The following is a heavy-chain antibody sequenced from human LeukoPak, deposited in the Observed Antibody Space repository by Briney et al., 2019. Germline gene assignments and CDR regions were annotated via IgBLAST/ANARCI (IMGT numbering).Heavy chain of an antibody. CDR1: GFTFSSCG. V-gene: IGHV3-21*01. D-gene: IGHD1-14*01. Sequence: GGSLRLSCAAYGFTFSSCGFNWVRQAPGKGLEWVSSIGPTGTDRYYADSVRGRFTISRDNAKNSMYLQMDSLRDEDTAVYYCATETIGRHYDYWGQGTLLTVSS. CDR3: ATETIGRHYDY. J-gene: IGHJ4*02. CDR2: IGPTGTDR.